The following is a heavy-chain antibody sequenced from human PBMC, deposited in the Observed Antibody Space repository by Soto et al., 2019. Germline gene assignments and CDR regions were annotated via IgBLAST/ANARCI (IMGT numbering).Heavy chain of an antibody. D-gene: IGHD5-12*01. CDR2: IYYSGST. V-gene: IGHV4-59*01. CDR1: GGSISSYY. Sequence: SETLSLTCTVSGGSISSYYWSWIRQPPGKGLEWIGYIYYSGSTNYNPSLKSRVTISVDTSKNQFSLKLSSVTAADTAVYYCARDGEEVVATISDYYYYYYMDVWGKGTTVTVSS. J-gene: IGHJ6*03. CDR3: ARDGEEVVATISDYYYYYYMDV.